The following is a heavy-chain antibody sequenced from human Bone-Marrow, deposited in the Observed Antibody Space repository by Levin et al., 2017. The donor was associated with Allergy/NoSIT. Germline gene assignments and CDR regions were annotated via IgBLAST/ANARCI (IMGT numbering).Heavy chain of an antibody. J-gene: IGHJ4*02. D-gene: IGHD3-3*01. V-gene: IGHV2-5*02. CDR1: GFSLSTSGVG. CDR3: AHSHLTIFGVVIENVLFDY. CDR2: IYWDDDK. Sequence: SGPTLVKPTQTLTLTCTFSGFSLSTSGVGVGWIRQPPGKALEWLALIYWDDDKRYSPSLKSRLTITKDTSKNQVVLTMTNMDPVDTATYYCAHSHLTIFGVVIENVLFDYWGQGTLVTVSS.